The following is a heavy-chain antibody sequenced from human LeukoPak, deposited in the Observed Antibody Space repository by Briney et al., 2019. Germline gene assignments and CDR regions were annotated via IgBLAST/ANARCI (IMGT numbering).Heavy chain of an antibody. CDR2: IYYSGST. CDR3: ARVGVVAGGDY. CDR1: GGSLSSYY. Sequence: PSETLSLTCTVSGGSLSSYYWNWIRQPPGKGLEWLGYIYYSGSTNYNSSLKSRVTISIDTSKKQFSLKLRSVTAADTAVYYCARVGVVAGGDYWGQGTLVTVSS. J-gene: IGHJ4*02. V-gene: IGHV4-59*01. D-gene: IGHD6-19*01.